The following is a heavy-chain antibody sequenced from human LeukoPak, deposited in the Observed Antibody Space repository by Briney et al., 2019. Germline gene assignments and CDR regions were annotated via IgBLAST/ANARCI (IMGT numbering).Heavy chain of an antibody. CDR1: GFTFSDHY. V-gene: IGHV3-72*01. J-gene: IGHJ3*02. CDR3: ARVQYYYDSSGYYYGSAFDI. D-gene: IGHD3-22*01. Sequence: PGGSLRLSCAASGFTFSDHYMDWVRQAPGKGLEWVGRTRNKANSYTTEYAASVKGRFTISRDDSKNSLYLQMNSLKIEDTAVYYCARVQYYYDSSGYYYGSAFDIWGQGTMVTVSS. CDR2: TRNKANSYTT.